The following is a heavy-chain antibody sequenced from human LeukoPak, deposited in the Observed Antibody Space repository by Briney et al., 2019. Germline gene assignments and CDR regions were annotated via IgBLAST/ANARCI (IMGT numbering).Heavy chain of an antibody. J-gene: IGHJ1*01. CDR2: IYYSGSA. V-gene: IGHV4-39*01. CDR3: ARQTYTSGWYPYFQH. Sequence: SETLSLTCTVSGDSISSSSYYWGWIRQPPGKGLEWIVSIYYSGSAYYNPSLKSRFTISVDTSKNQFSLKLNSVTAADTAVYYCARQTYTSGWYPYFQHWGQGTLVTVSS. D-gene: IGHD6-19*01. CDR1: GDSISSSSYY.